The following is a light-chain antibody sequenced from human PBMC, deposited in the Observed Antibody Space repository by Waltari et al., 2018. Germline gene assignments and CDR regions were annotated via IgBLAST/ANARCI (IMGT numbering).Light chain of an antibody. Sequence: DIQMTQSPSSLSASIGDRVTITCRASQGISSCLAWYQQKPGKAPNLLIYQASNSQSGVPSRFSGSGSGTDFTLTISSLQPEDFATYYCQHYNSAPYSFGQGTKVEIK. CDR3: QHYNSAPYS. V-gene: IGKV1-12*01. CDR1: QGISSC. CDR2: QAS. J-gene: IGKJ2*03.